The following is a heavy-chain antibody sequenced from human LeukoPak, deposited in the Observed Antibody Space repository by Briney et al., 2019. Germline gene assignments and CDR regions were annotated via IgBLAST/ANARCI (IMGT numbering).Heavy chain of an antibody. V-gene: IGHV3-21*01. CDR3: ARDTGSSGVLYYFDY. CDR2: ISSSSSYI. J-gene: IGHJ4*02. Sequence: GGSLRLSCAASGFTFGSYSMNWVRQAPGKGLEWVSSISSSSSYIYYADSVKGRFTISRDDAKNSLYLQMNSLRAEDTAVYYCARDTGSSGVLYYFDYWGQGTLVTVSS. CDR1: GFTFGSYS. D-gene: IGHD6-19*01.